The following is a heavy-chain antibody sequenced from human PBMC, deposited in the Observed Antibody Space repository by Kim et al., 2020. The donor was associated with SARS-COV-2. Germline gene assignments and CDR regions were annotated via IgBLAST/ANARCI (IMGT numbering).Heavy chain of an antibody. D-gene: IGHD3-3*01. V-gene: IGHV4-34*01. J-gene: IGHJ5*02. CDR3: ARFSYDFLSGYSP. Sequence: SETLSLTCAVYGGSFSGYYWSWIRQPPGKGLEWIGEINHSGSTNYNPSLKSRVTISVDTSKNQFSLKLSSVTAAATAVYYCARFSYDFLSGYSPWGQGTL. CDR1: GGSFSGYY. CDR2: INHSGST.